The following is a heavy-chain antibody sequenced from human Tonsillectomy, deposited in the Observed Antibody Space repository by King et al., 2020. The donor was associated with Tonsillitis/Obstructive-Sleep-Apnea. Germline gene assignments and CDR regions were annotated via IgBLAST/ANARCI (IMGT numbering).Heavy chain of an antibody. CDR3: ANSMTGPTDYYYMDV. CDR1: GFTFGSYG. J-gene: IGHJ6*03. D-gene: IGHD1-7*01. CDR2: ISYHGDNG. V-gene: IGHV3-30*18. Sequence: VQLVESGGGVVQPGRSLRLSCAASGFTFGSYGMHWVRQAPGKGLEWVAIISYHGDNGYYADSVKGRFTISRDNSKNTLYLQMNNLRTEDTAVYYCANSMTGPTDYYYMDVWGKGTTVTVSS.